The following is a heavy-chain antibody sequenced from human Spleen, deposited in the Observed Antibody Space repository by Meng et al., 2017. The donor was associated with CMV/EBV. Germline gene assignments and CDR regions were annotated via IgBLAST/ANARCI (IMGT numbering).Heavy chain of an antibody. V-gene: IGHV3-7*01. CDR2: IKQDGSEK. J-gene: IGHJ4*02. CDR3: ARDGTRTTIFGVVINPFDY. Sequence: GESLKISCAASGFTFSSYWMSWVRQAPGKGLGWVANIKQDGSEKYYVDSVKGRFTISRDNAKNSLYLQMNSLRAEDTAVYYCARDGTRTTIFGVVINPFDYWGQGTLVTVSS. CDR1: GFTFSSYW. D-gene: IGHD3-3*01.